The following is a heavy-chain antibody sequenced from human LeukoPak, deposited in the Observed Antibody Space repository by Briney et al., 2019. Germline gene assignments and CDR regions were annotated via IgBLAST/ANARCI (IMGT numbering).Heavy chain of an antibody. D-gene: IGHD3-10*01. CDR2: ISGSGGST. Sequence: GGSLRLSCAASGFTFSSYATSWVRQAPGKGLEWVSAISGSGGSTYYADSVKGRFTISRDNSKNTLYLQMNSLRAEDTAVYYCAKDLVRGVIPYYFDYWGQGTLVTVSS. CDR3: AKDLVRGVIPYYFDY. CDR1: GFTFSSYA. V-gene: IGHV3-23*01. J-gene: IGHJ4*02.